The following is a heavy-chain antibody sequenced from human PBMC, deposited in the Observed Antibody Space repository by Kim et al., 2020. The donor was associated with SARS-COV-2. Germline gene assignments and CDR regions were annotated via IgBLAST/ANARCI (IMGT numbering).Heavy chain of an antibody. V-gene: IGHV3-23*01. Sequence: GSLRLSCAASGFTFSSYPMRWVRQAPGQGLEWVSSISAGGGSTYYPDSVKGRFTISRDNSKNTLYLQMNSLRAEDTAVYYCAKLLSVTTDYYYGMDVWGQGTPVTVSS. CDR3: AKLLSVTTDYYYGMDV. J-gene: IGHJ6*02. CDR1: GFTFSSYP. D-gene: IGHD4-17*01. CDR2: ISAGGGST.